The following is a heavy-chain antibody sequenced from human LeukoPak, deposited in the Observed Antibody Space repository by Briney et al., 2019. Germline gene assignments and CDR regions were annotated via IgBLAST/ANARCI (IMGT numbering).Heavy chain of an antibody. J-gene: IGHJ6*02. CDR2: ISSSSSYI. Sequence: GGSLRLSCAASGFTFSSYSMNWVRQAPGKGLEWVSSISSSSSYIYYADSVKGRFTISRDNAKNSLYLQMNSLRAEDTAVYYCAREKGSSSPGYYYYGMDVWGQGTTVTVSS. D-gene: IGHD6-6*01. V-gene: IGHV3-21*01. CDR3: AREKGSSSPGYYYYGMDV. CDR1: GFTFSSYS.